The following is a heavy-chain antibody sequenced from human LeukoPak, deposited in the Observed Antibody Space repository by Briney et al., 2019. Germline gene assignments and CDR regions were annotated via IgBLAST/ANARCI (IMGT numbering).Heavy chain of an antibody. CDR1: GFSFSSYT. V-gene: IGHV3-21*01. J-gene: IGHJ4*02. D-gene: IGHD2-21*02. Sequence: KPAGSLRLSCAASGFSFSSYTMNWVRQAPGKGLEWVSIISSSSSYIYYADSVKGRFTISRDNAKNALYLQMNSLRVEDTAVYYCARDGRCGGDCYASWGQGTLVTVSS. CDR3: ARDGRCGGDCYAS. CDR2: ISSSSSYI.